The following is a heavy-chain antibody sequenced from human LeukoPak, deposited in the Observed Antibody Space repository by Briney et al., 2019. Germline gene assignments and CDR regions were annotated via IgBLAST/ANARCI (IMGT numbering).Heavy chain of an antibody. CDR3: ARLAYCGGDCYSGTYYFDY. D-gene: IGHD2-21*02. Sequence: SETLSLTCAVSGASISSNNWWSWVRQSPVKGLEWIGEVFHTGTTNYLPSLKSRVTILVDKSNNRFSLKLSSVTAADTAVYYCARLAYCGGDCYSGTYYFDYWGQGTLVTVSS. V-gene: IGHV4-4*02. CDR2: VFHTGTT. J-gene: IGHJ4*02. CDR1: GASISSNNW.